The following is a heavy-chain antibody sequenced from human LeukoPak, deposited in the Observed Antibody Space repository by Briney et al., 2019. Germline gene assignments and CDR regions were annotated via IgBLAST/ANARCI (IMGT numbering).Heavy chain of an antibody. Sequence: SQTLSLTCAISGDSVSSNSAAWNWIRQFPSRGLEWLGRTYYRSKWYNDYAVSVKSRITINPDTSKNQFSLQLNSVTPEDTAVYYCARVAGRDCSSTSCPIDYWGQGTLVTVSS. CDR2: TYYRSKWYN. J-gene: IGHJ4*02. CDR3: ARVAGRDCSSTSCPIDY. D-gene: IGHD2-2*01. CDR1: GDSVSSNSAA. V-gene: IGHV6-1*01.